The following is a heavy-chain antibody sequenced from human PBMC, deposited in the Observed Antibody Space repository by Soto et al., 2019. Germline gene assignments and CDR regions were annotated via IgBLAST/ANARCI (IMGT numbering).Heavy chain of an antibody. CDR3: AKSGFADLEY. CDR1: GFTFSTYA. Sequence: EVQLLQSGGGLVQPGGSLRLSCAASGFTFSTYAMAWVRQAPGKGLEWVSTVSGGGDHTYYADSVKGRSTISRDASKNALYLQMDSRRVEDTVVYYCAKSGFADLEYWGQGALVTVSS. CDR2: VSGGGDHT. D-gene: IGHD1-26*01. J-gene: IGHJ1*01. V-gene: IGHV3-23*01.